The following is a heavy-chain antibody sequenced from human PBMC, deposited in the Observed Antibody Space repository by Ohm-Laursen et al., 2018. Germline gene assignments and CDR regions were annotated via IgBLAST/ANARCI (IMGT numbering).Heavy chain of an antibody. V-gene: IGHV1-69*04. CDR3: ARGASGDYGYFDL. CDR1: GYTFTSFG. Sequence: GASVKVSCKASGYTFTSFGISWVRQAPGQGLEWMGRIIPILGIANYAQKFQGRVTITADKSTSTAYMELSSLRSEDTAVYYCARGASGDYGYFDLWGRGTLVTVSS. J-gene: IGHJ2*01. CDR2: IIPILGIA. D-gene: IGHD4-17*01.